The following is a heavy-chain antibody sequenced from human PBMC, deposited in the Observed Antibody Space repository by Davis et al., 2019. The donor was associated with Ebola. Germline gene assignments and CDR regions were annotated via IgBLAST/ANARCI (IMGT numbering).Heavy chain of an antibody. D-gene: IGHD1-26*01. CDR1: GYTFTSYD. J-gene: IGHJ4*02. CDR3: ARRVGARSGFDS. V-gene: IGHV1-8*01. CDR2: MNPNSGNT. Sequence: AASVKVSCKASGYTFTSYDINWVRQATGQGLEWMGWMNPNSGNTGYAQKFQGRITMTRNISISTAYMELSSLRSDDTVVYYCARRVGARSGFDSWGQGSLVTVSS.